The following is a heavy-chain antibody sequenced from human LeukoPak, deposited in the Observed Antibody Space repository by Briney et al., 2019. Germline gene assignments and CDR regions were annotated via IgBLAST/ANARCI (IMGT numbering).Heavy chain of an antibody. CDR3: AKAVGSSGYFSRDAFDI. Sequence: GGCLRLSCAASGFSFSDCAMSWVRPAPGRGLEWVSSVSGSAGSTYYADSMKGRFSISRDNPKNTLHLQINSLRAEDTAIYYCAKAVGSSGYFSRDAFDIWGQGTMVTVSS. CDR1: GFSFSDCA. D-gene: IGHD3-22*01. V-gene: IGHV3-23*01. CDR2: VSGSAGST. J-gene: IGHJ3*02.